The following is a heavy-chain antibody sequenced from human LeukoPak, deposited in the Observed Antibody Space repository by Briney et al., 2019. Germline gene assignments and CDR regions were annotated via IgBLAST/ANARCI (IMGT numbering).Heavy chain of an antibody. CDR2: IYYSGST. CDR3: ARSYSSGWLDY. CDR1: GGSISSYY. V-gene: IGHV4-59*01. Sequence: PSETLSLTCTVSGGSISSYYWSWIRQPPGKGLEWIGYIYYSGSTNYNPSLKSRVTISVDTSKNQFSLKLSSVTAADTAVYYCARSYSSGWLDYWGQGTLVTVFS. D-gene: IGHD6-19*01. J-gene: IGHJ4*02.